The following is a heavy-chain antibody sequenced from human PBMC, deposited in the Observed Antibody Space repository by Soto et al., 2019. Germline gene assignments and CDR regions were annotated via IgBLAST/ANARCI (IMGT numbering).Heavy chain of an antibody. CDR3: AHSPPLCEGNYYGSGSYLAPFDY. Sequence: SGHTVVHPTQTLTLPCTFSGVSLSTTAGGVGWIRQPPGKALEWLPLIYWNDDKHYITSLKSKLTITKDTSKNLVILTMTNMDPVEIATYSCAHSPPLCEGNYYGSGSYLAPFDYWGQGTLVTVSS. CDR2: IYWNDDK. V-gene: IGHV2-5*01. J-gene: IGHJ4*02. D-gene: IGHD3-10*01. CDR1: GVSLSTTAGG.